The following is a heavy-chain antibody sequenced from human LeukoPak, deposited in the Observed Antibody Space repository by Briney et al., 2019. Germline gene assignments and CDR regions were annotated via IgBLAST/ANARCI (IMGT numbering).Heavy chain of an antibody. V-gene: IGHV3-66*01. CDR1: GFTVSSNY. Sequence: GGSLRLSCAASGFTVSSNYMSWVRQAPGKGLEWVSVIYSGGSTYYADSVKGRFTISRDNSKNTLYLQMNSLRAEDTAVYYCARDLMGYGDYVRAFDIWGQGTMVTVSS. J-gene: IGHJ3*02. D-gene: IGHD4-17*01. CDR2: IYSGGST. CDR3: ARDLMGYGDYVRAFDI.